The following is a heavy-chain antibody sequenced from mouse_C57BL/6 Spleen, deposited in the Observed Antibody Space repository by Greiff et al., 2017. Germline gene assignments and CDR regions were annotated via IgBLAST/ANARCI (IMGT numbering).Heavy chain of an antibody. CDR3: TRHYYGYDGAFLGYAMDY. CDR2: ISSGGDYI. J-gene: IGHJ4*01. Sequence: EVMLVESGAGLVKPGGSLKLSCAASGFTFSSYAMSWVRQTPEKRLEWVAYISSGGDYIYYADTVKGRFTISRDNARNTLYLQMSSLKSEDTAMYYRTRHYYGYDGAFLGYAMDYWGQGTSVTVSS. D-gene: IGHD2-2*01. CDR1: GFTFSSYA. V-gene: IGHV5S21*01.